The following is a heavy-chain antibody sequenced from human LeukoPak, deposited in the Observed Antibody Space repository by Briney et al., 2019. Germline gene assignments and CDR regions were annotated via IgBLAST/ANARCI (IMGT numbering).Heavy chain of an antibody. D-gene: IGHD2-15*01. CDR2: ISSSSSYI. Sequence: GGSLRLSCAASGFTFSSYSMNWVRQAPGKGLEWVSSISSSSSYIYYADSVKGRFTISRDNAKNSLYLQMNSLRAEDTAVYYCARVVVVVTATPGRAAKPTFFDYWGQGTLVTVSS. CDR3: ARVVVVVTATPGRAAKPTFFDY. V-gene: IGHV3-21*01. CDR1: GFTFSSYS. J-gene: IGHJ4*02.